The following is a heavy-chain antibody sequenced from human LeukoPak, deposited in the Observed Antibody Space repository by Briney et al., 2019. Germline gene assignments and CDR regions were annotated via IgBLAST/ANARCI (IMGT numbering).Heavy chain of an antibody. J-gene: IGHJ4*02. CDR3: AREGTVPNGGYFDY. Sequence: GGSLRLSCAASGFTFSSYAMHWVRQAPGKGLEWVSYISTTSSTIYYADSVKGRFTISRDNAKNSLYLQMNSLRDEDTAVYYCAREGTVPNGGYFDYWGQGTLVTVSS. CDR2: ISTTSSTI. V-gene: IGHV3-48*02. CDR1: GFTFSSYA. D-gene: IGHD2-8*01.